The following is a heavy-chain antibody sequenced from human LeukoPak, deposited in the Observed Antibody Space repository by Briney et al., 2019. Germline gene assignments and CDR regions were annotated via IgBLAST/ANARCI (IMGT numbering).Heavy chain of an antibody. V-gene: IGHV4-39*01. CDR3: ARHEQLVLFDY. CDR2: GST. J-gene: IGHJ4*02. Sequence: SETLSLTCTVSGGSISSSSYYWGWVRQPPGKGLEWIGSGSTYYNPSLKSRVTISVDTSKNQFSLKLSSVTAADTAVYYCARHEQLVLFDYWGQGTLVTVSS. D-gene: IGHD6-13*01. CDR1: GGSISSSSYY.